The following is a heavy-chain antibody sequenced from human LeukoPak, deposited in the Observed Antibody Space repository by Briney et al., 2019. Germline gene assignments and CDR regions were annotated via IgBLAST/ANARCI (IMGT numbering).Heavy chain of an antibody. J-gene: IGHJ3*01. CDR1: GFTFSSYT. Sequence: GGSLRLSCAASGFTFSSYTMNWVRQAPGKGLEWISYIMRTAADVTSYADSVEGRFTISRDDAKNPLYLQMNSLRDDDTAVYYCVRDWSYAFDLWGQGTMVTASS. V-gene: IGHV3-48*02. CDR3: VRDWSYAFDL. CDR2: IMRTAADVT.